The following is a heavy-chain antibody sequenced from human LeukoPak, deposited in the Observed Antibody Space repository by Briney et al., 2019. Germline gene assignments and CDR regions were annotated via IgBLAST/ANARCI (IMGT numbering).Heavy chain of an antibody. D-gene: IGHD2-2*01. J-gene: IGHJ2*01. CDR2: IDYSGST. CDR3: ATRSRSYWYFDL. CDR1: GSSISRYY. V-gene: IGHV4-59*03. Sequence: SETLSLTCTASGSSISRYYWSWIRQPPGKGLEWIGYIDYSGSTNYNSSLKSRVSISVDTSKSQFSLRLRSVTAADTAVYYCATRSRSYWYFDLWGRGTLVTVSS.